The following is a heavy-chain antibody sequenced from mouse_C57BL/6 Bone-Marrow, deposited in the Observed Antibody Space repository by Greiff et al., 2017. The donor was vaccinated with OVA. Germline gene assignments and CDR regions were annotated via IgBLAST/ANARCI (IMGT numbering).Heavy chain of an antibody. CDR3: ARDRVFQGYFDV. CDR2: INYDGSST. CDR1: GFTFSDYY. D-gene: IGHD3-1*01. V-gene: IGHV5-16*01. J-gene: IGHJ1*03. Sequence: EVHLVESEGGLVQPGSSMKLSCPASGFTFSDYYMAWFRPVPEKGLEWVANINYDGSSTYYLDSLKSRFLISRDNAKNILYLQMSSLKSEDTATYYCARDRVFQGYFDVWGTGTTVTVSS.